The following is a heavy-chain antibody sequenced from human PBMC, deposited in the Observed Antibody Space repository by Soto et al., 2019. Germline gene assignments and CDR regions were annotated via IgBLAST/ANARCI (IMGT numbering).Heavy chain of an antibody. CDR1: GFTFSSYG. V-gene: IGHV3-30*03. Sequence: GGSLRLSCAASGFTFSSYGMHWVRQAPGKGLEWVAVISYDGSNKYYADSVKGRFTISRDNSKNTLYLQMNSLRAEDTAVYYCARRTNGYFGYWGQGALVTVSS. CDR2: ISYDGSNK. CDR3: ARRTNGYFGY. J-gene: IGHJ4*02. D-gene: IGHD2-8*01.